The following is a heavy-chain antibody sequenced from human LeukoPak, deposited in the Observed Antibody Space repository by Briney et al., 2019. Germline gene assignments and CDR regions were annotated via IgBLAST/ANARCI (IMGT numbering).Heavy chain of an antibody. D-gene: IGHD6-13*01. J-gene: IGHJ4*02. V-gene: IGHV3-53*01. CDR3: ARDLSAAAAGTSVGNY. CDR2: IYSGGST. Sequence: GGSLRLSCAASGFTVSSDYMSWVRQAPGKGLEWVSVIYSGGSTYYADSVKGRFTISRDNSKNTLYLQMNSLRAEDTAVYYCARDLSAAAAGTSVGNYWGQGTLVTVSS. CDR1: GFTVSSDY.